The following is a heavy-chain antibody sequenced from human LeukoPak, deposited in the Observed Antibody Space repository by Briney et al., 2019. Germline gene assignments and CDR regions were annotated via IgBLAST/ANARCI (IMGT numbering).Heavy chain of an antibody. V-gene: IGHV3-21*01. CDR3: ARKYCSGGSCYWGFDY. CDR2: ISSSSDYI. CDR1: GFTFSSYS. D-gene: IGHD2-15*01. Sequence: PGGSLRLSCAASGFTFSSYSMNWVRQAPGKGLEWVSSISSSSDYIYYADSVKGRFTIFRDNAKNSLYLQMNTLRAEDTAVYYCARKYCSGGSCYWGFDYWGQGTLVTVSS. J-gene: IGHJ4*02.